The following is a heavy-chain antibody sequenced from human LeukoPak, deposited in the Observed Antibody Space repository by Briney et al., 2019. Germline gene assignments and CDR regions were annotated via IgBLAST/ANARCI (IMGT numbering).Heavy chain of an antibody. J-gene: IGHJ6*03. Sequence: PSETLSLTCTVSGAPISSYYWSWIRQPAGKGPEWIGRVYTSGSTSYNPSLKSRVTMSVDTSKNQFSLKLTSVTAADTAVYYCARVGATYPHYYMDVWGKGTTVTVAS. V-gene: IGHV4-4*07. CDR2: VYTSGST. CDR1: GAPISSYY. D-gene: IGHD3-16*01. CDR3: ARVGATYPHYYMDV.